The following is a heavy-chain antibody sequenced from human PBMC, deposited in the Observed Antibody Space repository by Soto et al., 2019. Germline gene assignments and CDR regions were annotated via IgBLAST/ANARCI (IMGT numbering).Heavy chain of an antibody. V-gene: IGHV3-7*01. D-gene: IGHD6-19*01. CDR2: IKQDGNEK. CDR3: AIGHWLGK. Sequence: EVQLVDSGGALVQPGESLRLYCAASGFTFSDYLMTWVRQAPGKGLEWVATIKQDGNEKYYVDSVKGRFTISRDNAKNSLYLQLNAQRAEDTAVYYCAIGHWLGKWGQGTLVTVSS. J-gene: IGHJ4*02. CDR1: GFTFSDYL.